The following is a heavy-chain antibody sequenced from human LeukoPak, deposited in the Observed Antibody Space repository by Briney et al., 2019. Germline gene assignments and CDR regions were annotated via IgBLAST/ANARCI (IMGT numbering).Heavy chain of an antibody. CDR3: ARGVSGVTPP. CDR1: GYTFTSYD. CDR2: INTNTGNT. Sequence: ASVWVSCKTSGYTFTSYDISWVRQAPGQGPEWLGWINTNTGNTHYAKSLQDRVTLTTDTSTSTAYMELRSLKSDDTAVYYCARGVSGVTPPWGQGTLVIVPS. V-gene: IGHV1-18*01. D-gene: IGHD4-23*01. J-gene: IGHJ5*02.